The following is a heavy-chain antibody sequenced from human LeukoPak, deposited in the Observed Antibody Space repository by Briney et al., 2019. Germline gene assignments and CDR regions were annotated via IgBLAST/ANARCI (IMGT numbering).Heavy chain of an antibody. CDR3: ARQEFGVVIMLDY. V-gene: IGHV4-39*01. D-gene: IGHD3-3*01. CDR2: IYYSGST. J-gene: IGHJ4*02. CDR1: GGSISSSSYY. Sequence: SETVSLTCTVSGGSISSSSYYWGWIRQPPGKGLEWIGSIYYSGSTYYNPSLKSRVTISVDTSKNQFSLKLSSVTAADTAVYYWARQEFGVVIMLDYWGQGTLVTVSS.